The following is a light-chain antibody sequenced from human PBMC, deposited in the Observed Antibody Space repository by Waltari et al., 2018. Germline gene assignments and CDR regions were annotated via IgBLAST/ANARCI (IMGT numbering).Light chain of an antibody. V-gene: IGKV3-20*01. J-gene: IGKJ1*01. CDR1: QSISSNY. CDR3: LQYGSSPWT. CDR2: GAS. Sequence: EIVLTQSPGTLSLSPGERVTLSCRASQSISSNYLAWYQQKPGQAPRLLLYGASNRATGIPNRFIGSGSGTAFSLTVSRLEPEDFAVYYCLQYGSSPWTFGRGTKVEIK.